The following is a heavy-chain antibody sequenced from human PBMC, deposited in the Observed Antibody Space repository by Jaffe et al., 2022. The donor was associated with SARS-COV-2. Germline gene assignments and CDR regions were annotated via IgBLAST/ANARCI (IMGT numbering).Heavy chain of an antibody. V-gene: IGHV3-23*01. CDR1: GFTFSSYA. CDR2: ISGSGGST. Sequence: EVQLLESGGGLVQPGGSLRLSCAASGFTFSSYAMSWVRQAPGKGLEWVSAISGSGGSTYYADSVKGRFTISRDNSKNTLYLQMNSLRAEDTAVYYCAKDLPGKGLTYYDFWSGHPTGAFDIWGQGTMVTVSS. CDR3: AKDLPGKGLTYYDFWSGHPTGAFDI. D-gene: IGHD3-3*01. J-gene: IGHJ3*02.